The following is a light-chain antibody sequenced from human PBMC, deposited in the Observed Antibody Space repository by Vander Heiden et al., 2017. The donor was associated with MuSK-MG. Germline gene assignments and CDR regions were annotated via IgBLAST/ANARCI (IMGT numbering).Light chain of an antibody. V-gene: IGKV3-11*01. CDR3: QQRSVWPPIT. CDR2: DAP. CDR1: KGVSSY. Sequence: EVLLPQSPAILPLSPGETATLSGRASKGVSSYLAWNKQKPGQAPRLLIYDAPNRDTGIPARFSGSGSGKDLPLTISSREPEDFAVYYCQQRSVWPPITFGGGTKVEMK. J-gene: IGKJ4*01.